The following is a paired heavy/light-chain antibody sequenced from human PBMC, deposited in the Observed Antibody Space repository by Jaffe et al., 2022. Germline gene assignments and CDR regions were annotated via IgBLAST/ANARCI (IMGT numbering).Light chain of an antibody. Sequence: EIVLTQSPATLSLSPGERATLSCRASQSVSNYLAWYQQKPGQAPRLLMFDASNRATGIPARFSGSGSGTDFTLTISSLEPEDFAVYYCQQRSKLITFGGGTKVEIK. J-gene: IGKJ4*01. CDR2: DAS. CDR3: QQRSKLIT. V-gene: IGKV3-11*01. CDR1: QSVSNY.
Heavy chain of an antibody. V-gene: IGHV3-74*01. D-gene: IGHD3-9*01. CDR2: INNDGSVT. CDR1: GFTFSSYW. Sequence: EVQLVESGGGLVQPGGSLRLSCADSGFTFSSYWMHWVRQAPGKGLVWVSRINNDGSVTSYADSVKGRFTISRDNAKNTLYLQMNSLRAEDTAVYYCARDRILTAYYIAREVKNYMDVWGKGTTVTVSS. J-gene: IGHJ6*03. CDR3: ARDRILTAYYIAREVKNYMDV.